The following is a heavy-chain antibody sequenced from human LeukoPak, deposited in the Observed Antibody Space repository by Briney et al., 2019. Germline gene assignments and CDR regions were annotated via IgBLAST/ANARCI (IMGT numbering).Heavy chain of an antibody. V-gene: IGHV3-74*01. CDR3: ARGGSPPEALGDAFDI. CDR2: INSDESIT. J-gene: IGHJ3*02. Sequence: GGSLRLSCAASGFTFSSYWMHWVRQAPGQGLVWVSRINSDESITRYAEYVKGRITISRDNAKNTLYLQMNSLRAEDTAVYYCARGGSPPEALGDAFDIWGQGTMVTVSS. D-gene: IGHD1-26*01. CDR1: GFTFSSYW.